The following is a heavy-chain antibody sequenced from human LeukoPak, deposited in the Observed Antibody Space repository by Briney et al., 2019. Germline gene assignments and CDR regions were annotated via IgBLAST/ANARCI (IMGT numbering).Heavy chain of an antibody. J-gene: IGHJ3*02. D-gene: IGHD2-2*01. V-gene: IGHV4-59*01. CDR1: GDSISNYF. CDR2: VYYSGST. CDR3: ARGGGYCSSTSCYPYDAFDI. Sequence: SETLSLTCTVSGDSISNYFWGWIRQPPGKGLEWIGYVYYSGSTNYNPSLKSRVTISVDTSKNQFSLKLSSVTAADTAVYYCARGGGYCSSTSCYPYDAFDIWGQGTMVTVSS.